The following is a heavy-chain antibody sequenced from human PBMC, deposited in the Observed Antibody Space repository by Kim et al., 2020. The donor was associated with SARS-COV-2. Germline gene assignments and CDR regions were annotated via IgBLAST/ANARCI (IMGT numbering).Heavy chain of an antibody. V-gene: IGHV3-48*02. Sequence: GGSLRLSCAASGFTFSTYAMNWVRQAPGKGLEWVSYISSTSTTIYYADSVKGRFTISRDNAKNSLYLQMNSLRDEDTAVYYCARDPGGSSWGFDYWGQGTLGTVSS. CDR1: GFTFSTYA. CDR2: ISSTSTTI. J-gene: IGHJ4*02. CDR3: ARDPGGSSWGFDY. D-gene: IGHD6-13*01.